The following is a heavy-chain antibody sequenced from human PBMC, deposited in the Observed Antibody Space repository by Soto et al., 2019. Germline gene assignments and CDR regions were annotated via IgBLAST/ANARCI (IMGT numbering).Heavy chain of an antibody. J-gene: IGHJ5*02. CDR2: ISQTGAT. Sequence: QLQLQESGPGLVKPSETLSLTCAVSGGSITSGNSYSWAWIRQPPGRGREWIGSISQTGATSYNPSLKRRVSVSLDKSKNQFSLRLSSLTAADMAVYYCARAVSPYFGTWFDPWGQGTLVTVSS. CDR3: ARAVSPYFGTWFDP. D-gene: IGHD3-10*01. CDR1: GGSITSGNSYS. V-gene: IGHV4-30-2*01.